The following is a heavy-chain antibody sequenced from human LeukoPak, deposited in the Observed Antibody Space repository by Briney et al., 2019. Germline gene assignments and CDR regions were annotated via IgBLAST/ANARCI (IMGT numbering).Heavy chain of an antibody. Sequence: PGGSLRLSCVASGSNVTCSYMTWVRQAPGKGLEWVSLIDSGGTTYYADSLKGRFTISRHSPNNTLFLQMNNLRPEDTAVYYCARTYYYYDMDVWGPGTTVTVSS. CDR3: ARTYYYYDMDV. V-gene: IGHV3-53*04. J-gene: IGHJ6*02. CDR1: GSNVTCSY. CDR2: IDSGGTT.